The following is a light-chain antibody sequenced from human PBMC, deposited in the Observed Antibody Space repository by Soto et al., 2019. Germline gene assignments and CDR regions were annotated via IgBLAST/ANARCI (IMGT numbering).Light chain of an antibody. Sequence: EIVLTQSPGTLSLSPGERATLSFRASQSVSNNYLAWYQQKPGQAPRLLIYGASNRATGIPDRFSGSGSGTDFTLTISSLEPEDFAVYYCQQYSIWRTFGQGTKVDIK. CDR1: QSVSNNY. J-gene: IGKJ1*01. V-gene: IGKV3-20*01. CDR2: GAS. CDR3: QQYSIWRT.